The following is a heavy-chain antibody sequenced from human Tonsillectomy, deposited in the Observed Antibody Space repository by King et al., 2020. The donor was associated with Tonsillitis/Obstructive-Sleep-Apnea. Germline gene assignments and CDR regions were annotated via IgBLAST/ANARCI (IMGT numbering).Heavy chain of an antibody. Sequence: MQLVQSGAEVKKPGSSVKVSCKASGGTFSSYAISWVRQAPGQGLEWMGGIIPIFGTANYAQKFQGRVTITADESTSTAYMELSSLRSEDTAVYYCAETTVTTNFKNYYYYYYMDVWGKGTTVTVSS. CDR3: AETTVTTNFKNYYYYYYMDV. J-gene: IGHJ6*03. V-gene: IGHV1-69*01. D-gene: IGHD4-17*01. CDR2: IIPIFGTA. CDR1: GGTFSSYA.